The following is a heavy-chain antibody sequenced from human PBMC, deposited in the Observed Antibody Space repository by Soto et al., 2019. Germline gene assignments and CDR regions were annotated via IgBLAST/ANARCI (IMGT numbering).Heavy chain of an antibody. CDR3: ARQRVLSTNMFITSFDP. CDR1: GGSINSSDHF. Sequence: SETLSLTCSLSGGSINSSDHFWGWIRQTPGKGLEWIGSVYYTETTYYNPSLKSPVTISVETSRNTFSLKVNSVTAADTGIYYSARQRVLSTNMFITSFDPWVQGTLVTVSS. J-gene: IGHJ5*02. CDR2: VYYTETT. D-gene: IGHD3-10*02. V-gene: IGHV4-39*01.